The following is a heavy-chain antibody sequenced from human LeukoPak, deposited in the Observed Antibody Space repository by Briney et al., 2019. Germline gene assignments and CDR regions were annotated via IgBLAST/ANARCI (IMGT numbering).Heavy chain of an antibody. CDR2: IYHSGST. D-gene: IGHD5-18*01. CDR1: GGSISSGGYS. Sequence: PSQTLSLTCAVSGGSISSGGYSWSWIRQPPGKGLEWIGYIYHSGSTYYNPSLKSRVTISVDTSKNQFSLKLSSVTAADTAVYYCARVEYSYGPPDYYYGMDVWGQGTTVTVSS. J-gene: IGHJ6*02. CDR3: ARVEYSYGPPDYYYGMDV. V-gene: IGHV4-30-2*01.